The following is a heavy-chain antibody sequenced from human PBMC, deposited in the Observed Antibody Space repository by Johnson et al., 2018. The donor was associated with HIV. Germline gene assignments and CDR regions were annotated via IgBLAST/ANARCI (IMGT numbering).Heavy chain of an antibody. CDR2: VSHDGSKK. D-gene: IGHD3-10*01. Sequence: QVKLVESGGGVVQPGRSLRLSCAASGFTFSSYGIHWVRQAPGKGLEWVASVSHDGSKKYYADSVKGRFIISRENSKNTVYLQMNSLRAEDTAVYYCSKESFMTMIQGVLLPIACDIWGQGTMVTVSS. CDR3: SKESFMTMIQGVLLPIACDI. J-gene: IGHJ3*02. CDR1: GFTFSSYG. V-gene: IGHV3-30*18.